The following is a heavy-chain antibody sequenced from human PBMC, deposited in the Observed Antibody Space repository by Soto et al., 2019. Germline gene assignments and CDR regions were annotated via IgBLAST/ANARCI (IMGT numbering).Heavy chain of an antibody. CDR1: GYSFTSHW. J-gene: IGHJ6*02. Sequence: PGESLKISCRGSGYSFTSHWHGWVRQMPGKGLEWMGIVHPGDSDSRYSPPFQGQVTISADKSINTAYLQWSSLKASDTAIYYCARRSCSGDSCLQYYYYVFDVWDQATTVTVS. V-gene: IGHV5-51*01. D-gene: IGHD2-15*01. CDR3: ARRSCSGDSCLQYYYYVFDV. CDR2: VHPGDSDS.